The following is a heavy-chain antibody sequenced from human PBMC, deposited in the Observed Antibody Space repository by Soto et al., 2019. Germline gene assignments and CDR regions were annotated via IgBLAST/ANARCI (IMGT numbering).Heavy chain of an antibody. CDR1: GYSFSSYY. CDR2: INPSGGST. J-gene: IGHJ4*02. V-gene: IGHV1-46*01. D-gene: IGHD3-22*01. Sequence: QVQLVQSGAEVKKPGASVKVSCKASGYSFSSYYMHWVRQAPGQGLEWMGIINPSGGSTSYAKKFQGGVTMTRYMSTSTVYMEVISLRSEDTSVYYCARSRPTYYYDRSGYYAFDYWGQGMMVIVSS. CDR3: ARSRPTYYYDRSGYYAFDY.